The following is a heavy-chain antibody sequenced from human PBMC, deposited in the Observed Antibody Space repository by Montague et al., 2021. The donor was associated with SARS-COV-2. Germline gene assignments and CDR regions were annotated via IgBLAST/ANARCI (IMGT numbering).Heavy chain of an antibody. J-gene: IGHJ2*01. CDR2: IYYSGSVTT. V-gene: IGHV4-59*13. CDR1: GGSINNYY. CDR3: ARRGGGEVFARFMYWYFDV. Sequence: SETLSLTCSVPGGSINNYYWGWVRQSPVKGLEWIGYIYYSGSVTTSYNPSLKSRVSISVDTSENQFSLKLTSVTAADTAVYYCARRGGGEVFARFMYWYFDVWSRGSLVTVSS. D-gene: IGHD2-21*01.